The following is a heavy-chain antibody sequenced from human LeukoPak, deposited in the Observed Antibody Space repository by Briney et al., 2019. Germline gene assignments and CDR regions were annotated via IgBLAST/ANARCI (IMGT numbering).Heavy chain of an antibody. D-gene: IGHD1-20*01. CDR1: GGTFSSYA. CDR3: ARDRSQYNWNPGYYYYYYMDV. CDR2: IIPILGIA. J-gene: IGHJ6*03. Sequence: ASVKVSCKASGGTFSSYAISWVRQAPGQGLEWMGRIIPILGIANYAQKFQGRVTITADKSTSTAYMELSSLRSEDTAVYYCARDRSQYNWNPGYYYYYYMDVWGKGTTVTVSS. V-gene: IGHV1-69*04.